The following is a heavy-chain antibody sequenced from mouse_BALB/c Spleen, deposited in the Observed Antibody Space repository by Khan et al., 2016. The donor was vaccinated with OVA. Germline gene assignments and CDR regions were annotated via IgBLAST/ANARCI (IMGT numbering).Heavy chain of an antibody. V-gene: IGHV3-2*02. D-gene: IGHD1-2*01. CDR1: GYSITSGYG. CDR2: ISYSGSS. Sequence: VQLEESGPGLVKPSQSLSLTCTVTGYSITSGYGWNWIRQFPGNKLEWMGYISYSGSSNYNPSLKSRISITRDTSKNQFFLQLNSVTTEDTATYYCARTARIKYWGQGTTLTVSS. J-gene: IGHJ2*01. CDR3: ARTARIKY.